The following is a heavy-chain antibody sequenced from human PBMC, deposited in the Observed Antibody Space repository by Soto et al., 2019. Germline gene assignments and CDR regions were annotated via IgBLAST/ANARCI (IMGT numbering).Heavy chain of an antibody. V-gene: IGHV1-18*01. J-gene: IGHJ3*02. CDR2: ISAYNGNT. D-gene: IGHD3-16*01. CDR3: ARKRVMANDAFDI. CDR1: GYTFTSYG. Sequence: GASVKVSCKASGYTFTSYGISWVRQAPGQGLEWMGWISAYNGNTNYAQKLQGRVTMTRNTSISTAYMELSSLRSEDTAVYYCARKRVMANDAFDIWGQGTMVTVSS.